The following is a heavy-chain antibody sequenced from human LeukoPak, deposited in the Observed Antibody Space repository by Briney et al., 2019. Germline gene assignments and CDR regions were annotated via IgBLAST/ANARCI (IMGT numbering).Heavy chain of an antibody. V-gene: IGHV3-48*01. CDR2: ISSSTTTM. D-gene: IGHD3-22*01. J-gene: IGHJ4*02. CDR1: GFSFYTYS. CDR3: ARGRHYYDSSVNRGADY. Sequence: GGSLRLSCTASGFSFYTYSMDWVRQAPGKGLEWVSYISSSTTTMLYADSVKGRFTISRDNAKNSLYLQMDSLRAEDTAVYYCARGRHYYDSSVNRGADYWGQGTLVTVSS.